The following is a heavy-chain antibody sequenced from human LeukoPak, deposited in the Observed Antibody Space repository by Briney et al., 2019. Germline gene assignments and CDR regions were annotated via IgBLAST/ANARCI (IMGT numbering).Heavy chain of an antibody. Sequence: SETLSLTCTVSGGSISSYYWSWIRQPAGKGLEWIGRIYTSGCTNYNPSLKSRVTISVDTSKNQFSLKLSSVTAADTAVYYCARSPKSIAAQPLLFDYWGQGTLVTVSS. J-gene: IGHJ4*02. V-gene: IGHV4-4*07. D-gene: IGHD6-13*01. CDR2: IYTSGCT. CDR3: ARSPKSIAAQPLLFDY. CDR1: GGSISSYY.